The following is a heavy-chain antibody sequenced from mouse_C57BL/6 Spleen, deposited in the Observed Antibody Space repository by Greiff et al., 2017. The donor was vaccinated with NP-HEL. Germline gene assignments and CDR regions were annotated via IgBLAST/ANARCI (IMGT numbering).Heavy chain of an antibody. CDR3: ARVLRYYFDV. V-gene: IGHV1-55*01. Sequence: QVQLKQPGAELVKPGASVKMSCKASGYTFTSYWITWVKQRPGQGLEWIGDIYPGSGSTNYNEKFKSKATLTVDTSSSTAYMQLSSLTSEDSAVYYCARVLRYYFDVWGTGTTVTVSS. CDR1: GYTFTSYW. J-gene: IGHJ1*03. CDR2: IYPGSGST. D-gene: IGHD1-1*01.